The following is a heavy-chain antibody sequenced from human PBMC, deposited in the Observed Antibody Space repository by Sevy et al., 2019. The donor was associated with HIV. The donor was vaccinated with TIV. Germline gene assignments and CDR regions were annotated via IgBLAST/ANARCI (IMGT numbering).Heavy chain of an antibody. Sequence: GGSLRPSCAASGFTFSSYAMSWVRQAPGKGLEWVSAISGSGGSTYYADSVKGRFTISRDNSKNTLYLQMNSLRAEDTAVYYCAKDFENMITFGGVIVNYFDYWGQGTLVTVSS. D-gene: IGHD3-16*02. CDR2: ISGSGGST. V-gene: IGHV3-23*01. CDR1: GFTFSSYA. CDR3: AKDFENMITFGGVIVNYFDY. J-gene: IGHJ4*02.